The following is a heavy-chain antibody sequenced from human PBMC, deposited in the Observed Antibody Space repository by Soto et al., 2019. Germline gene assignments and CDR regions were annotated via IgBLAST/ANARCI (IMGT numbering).Heavy chain of an antibody. D-gene: IGHD2-15*01. CDR3: ARELASVVAASVGGMDV. CDR2: IYYSGST. CDR1: GGSISSGGYY. J-gene: IGHJ6*02. V-gene: IGHV4-31*03. Sequence: SETLSLTCTVSGGSISSGGYYWSWIRQHPGKGLEWIGYIYYSGSTYYNPSLKSRVTISVDTSKNQFSLKLSSVTAADTAVYYCARELASVVAASVGGMDVWGQGAAVTVSS.